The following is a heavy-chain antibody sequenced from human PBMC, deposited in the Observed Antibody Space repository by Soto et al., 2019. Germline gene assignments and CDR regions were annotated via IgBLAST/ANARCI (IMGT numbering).Heavy chain of an antibody. J-gene: IGHJ5*02. CDR3: ARLTSMVWGVIDNGFDP. D-gene: IGHD3-10*01. CDR1: GGTFSSYA. CDR2: IIPMYGPA. V-gene: IGHV1-69*01. Sequence: QVPLVQSGAEVQKPGSSVTVSCNASGGTFSSYAIHWVRQAPGQGLEWMGGIIPMYGPAKYAQRFQGRVTITADESTTTVYMELTSLTAQDTAVYYCARLTSMVWGVIDNGFDPWGHGTLVTVSS.